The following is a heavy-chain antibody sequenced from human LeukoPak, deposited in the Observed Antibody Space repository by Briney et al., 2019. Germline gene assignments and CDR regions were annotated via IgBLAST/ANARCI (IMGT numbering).Heavy chain of an antibody. CDR1: GFNFSSYT. Sequence: GGSLRLSCAASGFNFSSYTLNWVRQAPGKGLEWVSYIISSSSTIYYADSVKGRFTISRDNAKNSLYLQMNSLRADDTAVYYCARAVGHGSGSPRMDVWGNGTTVTVSS. CDR2: IISSSSTI. D-gene: IGHD3-10*01. CDR3: ARAVGHGSGSPRMDV. V-gene: IGHV3-48*01. J-gene: IGHJ6*04.